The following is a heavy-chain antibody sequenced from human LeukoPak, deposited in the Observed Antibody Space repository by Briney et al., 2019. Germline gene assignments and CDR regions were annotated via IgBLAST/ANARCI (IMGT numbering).Heavy chain of an antibody. CDR2: ISGRSSFV. D-gene: IGHD3-22*01. J-gene: IGHJ4*02. CDR3: ARTLLNYSDSRGYPYFFQN. CDR1: GFTFCSHV. Sequence: GGSLRLSCTASGFTFCSHVMNWGRHAPGKGLEWVSSISGRSSFVSYLHSVKGRFPLSRVDAHSSLYLQMNSLRAEDRVIYYCARTLLNYSDSRGYPYFFQNWRQGTLVTVSS. V-gene: IGHV3-21*01.